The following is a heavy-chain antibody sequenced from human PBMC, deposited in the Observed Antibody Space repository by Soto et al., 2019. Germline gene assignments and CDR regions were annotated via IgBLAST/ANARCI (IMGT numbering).Heavy chain of an antibody. J-gene: IGHJ6*02. CDR1: GLTFSTYD. Sequence: EVQLVESGGGLVKHGGSLRLSCAASGLTFSTYDMNWVRQAPGTGLEWVSTIGGLTSYIYYAASLKGRFTISRDNAKNSLYLQMNSLRAEDTAVYYCARGWRVGAGGKFYYGLDGLAQGPTLNVSS. CDR3: ARGWRVGAGGKFYYGLDG. V-gene: IGHV3-21*01. D-gene: IGHD6-13*01. CDR2: IGGLTSYI.